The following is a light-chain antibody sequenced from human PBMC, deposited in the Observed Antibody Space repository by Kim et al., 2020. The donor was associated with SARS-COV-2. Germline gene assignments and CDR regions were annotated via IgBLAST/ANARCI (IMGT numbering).Light chain of an antibody. V-gene: IGKV1-39*01. CDR1: QSITTY. CDR2: AAS. Sequence: SASVGDRVTITCRTSQSITTYLNWYQQKPGKAPNLLIYAASSLHSGVSSRFSGSGSGTYFTLTISSLQPEDFATYYCQQSYSTPPTFGGGTKLEI. J-gene: IGKJ4*01. CDR3: QQSYSTPPT.